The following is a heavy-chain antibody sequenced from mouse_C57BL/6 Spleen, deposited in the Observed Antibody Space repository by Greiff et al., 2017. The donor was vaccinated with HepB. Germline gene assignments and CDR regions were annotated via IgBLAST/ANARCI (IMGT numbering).Heavy chain of an antibody. J-gene: IGHJ2*01. CDR1: GFTFSSYG. CDR3: ARHYSKGNFDY. CDR2: ISSGGSYT. D-gene: IGHD2-5*01. Sequence: EVKVVESGGDLVKPGGSLKLSCAASGFTFSSYGMSWVRQTPDKRLEWVATISSGGSYTYYPDSVKGRFTISRDNAKNTLYLQMSSLKSEDTAMYYCARHYSKGNFDYWGQGTTLTVSS. V-gene: IGHV5-6*01.